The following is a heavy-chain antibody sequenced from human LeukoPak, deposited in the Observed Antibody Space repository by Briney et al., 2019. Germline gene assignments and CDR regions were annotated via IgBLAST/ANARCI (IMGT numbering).Heavy chain of an antibody. CDR2: IKQDGSEK. Sequence: GGSLRLSCAASGFTFSSYWMSWVRQAPGKGLEWVANIKQDGSEKYYVDSVKGRFTISRDNAKNSLYLQMNSLRAEDTAVYYCVVYTGGYRSQFWGQGTLVTVSS. CDR1: GFTFSSYW. D-gene: IGHD5-24*01. CDR3: VVYTGGYRSQF. J-gene: IGHJ4*02. V-gene: IGHV3-7*03.